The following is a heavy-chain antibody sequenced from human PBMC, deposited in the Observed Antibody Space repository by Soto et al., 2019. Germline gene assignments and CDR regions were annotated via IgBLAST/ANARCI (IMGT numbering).Heavy chain of an antibody. Sequence: GGSLRLSCAASGFTFSSYAMSWVRQAPGKGLEWVSAISGSGGSTYYADSVKGRFTISRDNSKNTLYLQMNSLRAEDTAVYYCAKDDYDILTGGDYYGMDVWGQGTTVTVSS. CDR3: AKDDYDILTGGDYYGMDV. CDR2: ISGSGGST. D-gene: IGHD3-9*01. V-gene: IGHV3-23*01. J-gene: IGHJ6*02. CDR1: GFTFSSYA.